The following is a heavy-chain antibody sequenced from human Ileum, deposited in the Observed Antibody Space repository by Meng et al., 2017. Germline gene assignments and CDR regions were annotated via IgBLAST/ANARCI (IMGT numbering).Heavy chain of an antibody. CDR3: AKNSISSGYHYHD. J-gene: IGHJ4*02. CDR1: GLAISCYG. Sequence: VQAGGGGMLPAASMGFSCAASGLAISCYGMGGWHRAREKGVRWVEVIGSSGCSTYYDNSVDGWVTICRDNSKNTLLLQMNSLRGEETAVYYCAKNSISSGYHYHDWGQGTLVTVSS. V-gene: IGHV3-23*04. D-gene: IGHD3-22*01. CDR2: IGSSGCST.